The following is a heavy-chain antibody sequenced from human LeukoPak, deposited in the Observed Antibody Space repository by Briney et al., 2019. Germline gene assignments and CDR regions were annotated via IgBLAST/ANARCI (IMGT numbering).Heavy chain of an antibody. Sequence: KSSETLSLTCTVSGGSISNYYWSWIRQPPGKGLEWIGYIYYSGSTNYNPSLKSRVTISVDTSKNQFSLKLSSVTAADTAVYYCARVRRDYYDGSGYLGYGGKGTLVTVS. J-gene: IGHJ4*02. V-gene: IGHV4-59*01. CDR3: ARVRRDYYDGSGYLGY. D-gene: IGHD3-22*01. CDR1: GGSISNYY. CDR2: IYYSGST.